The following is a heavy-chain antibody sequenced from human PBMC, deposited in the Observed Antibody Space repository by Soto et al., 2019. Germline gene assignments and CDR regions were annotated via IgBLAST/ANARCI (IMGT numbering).Heavy chain of an antibody. Sequence: PSETLSLTCAVYGGSFSGHSWTWICQYPGKGLEWIGDINHSGRGNNSPSLKSRVTMSLDTSKYQFYLTPSAVTAAHTAMYYCSTRAYDTNGYYRFDPWGQGTLVTVSS. D-gene: IGHD3-22*01. CDR3: STRAYDTNGYYRFDP. V-gene: IGHV4-34*10. CDR2: INHSGRG. CDR1: GGSFSGHS. J-gene: IGHJ5*01.